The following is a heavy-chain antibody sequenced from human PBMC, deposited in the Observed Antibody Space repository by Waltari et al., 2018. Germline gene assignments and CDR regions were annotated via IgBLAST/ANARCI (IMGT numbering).Heavy chain of an antibody. J-gene: IGHJ4*02. CDR2: VSFEETTQ. D-gene: IGHD1-1*01. CDR1: GFNFNDYG. Sequence: QVHLVDSGGGVVQPGGSLSLSCAGSGFNFNDYGSHWVRQAPGKGLEWLAVVSFEETTQYYADSVKGRFTISRDKSMNTVYLEMNSLRPDDTAMYYCASVTGTGYWGQGTLVTVSS. V-gene: IGHV3-30*03. CDR3: ASVTGTGY.